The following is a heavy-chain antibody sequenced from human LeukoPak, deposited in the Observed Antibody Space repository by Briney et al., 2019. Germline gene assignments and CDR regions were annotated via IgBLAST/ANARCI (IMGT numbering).Heavy chain of an antibody. Sequence: PSETLSLTCTVSGGSVSDSSYYWGWIRQPPGKGLEWIGSFYYTGGTYYNPSLKSRVTISVDTSKNQFSLKLSSVTAADTAVYYCARHGGYDSGPDYWGQGTLVTVPS. CDR3: ARHGGYDSGPDY. V-gene: IGHV4-39*01. CDR1: GGSVSDSSYY. CDR2: FYYTGGT. J-gene: IGHJ4*02. D-gene: IGHD5-12*01.